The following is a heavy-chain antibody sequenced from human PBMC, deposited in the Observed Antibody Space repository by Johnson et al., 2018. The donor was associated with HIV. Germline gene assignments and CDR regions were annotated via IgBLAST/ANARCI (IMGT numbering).Heavy chain of an antibody. Sequence: VQLVESGGGVFRPGGSLSLSFSASGLTVSSTYMTWVPQAPGKGLEWVYRITGDGSSTFSAASVKGRFTISRDNAKNTLYLQMDSLGAEDTAVYFCEGVQGLADDVFNIWGQGTMVTVAS. J-gene: IGHJ3*02. D-gene: IGHD3-3*02. CDR3: EGVQGLADDVFNI. CDR1: GLTVSSTY. V-gene: IGHV3-74*02. CDR2: ITGDGSST.